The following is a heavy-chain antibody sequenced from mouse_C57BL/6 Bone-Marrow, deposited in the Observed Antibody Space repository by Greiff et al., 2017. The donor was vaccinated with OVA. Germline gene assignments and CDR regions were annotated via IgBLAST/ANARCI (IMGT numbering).Heavy chain of an antibody. D-gene: IGHD2-13*01. CDR1: GFNIKDDY. CDR2: IDPENGDT. J-gene: IGHJ3*01. V-gene: IGHV14-4*01. Sequence: EVKLVESGAELVRPGASVKLSCTASGFNIKDDYMHWVKQRPEQGLEWIGWIDPENGDTEYASKFQGKATITADTSSNTAYLQLSSLTSEDTAVYYCTTVTAPWFAYWGQGTLVTVSA. CDR3: TTVTAPWFAY.